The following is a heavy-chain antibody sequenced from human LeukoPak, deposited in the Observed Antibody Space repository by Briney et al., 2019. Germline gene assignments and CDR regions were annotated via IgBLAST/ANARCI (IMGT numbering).Heavy chain of an antibody. CDR3: AREYYYGSGSTGFWFDP. D-gene: IGHD3-10*01. CDR1: GGTFSSYA. V-gene: IGHV1-69*05. CDR2: IIPIFGTA. J-gene: IGHJ5*02. Sequence: SVKVSCKASGGTFSSYAISWVRQAPGQGLEWMGGIIPIFGTANYAQKFQGRVTITTDESTSTAYMELSSLRSEDTAVYYCAREYYYGSGSTGFWFDPWGQGTLVTVSS.